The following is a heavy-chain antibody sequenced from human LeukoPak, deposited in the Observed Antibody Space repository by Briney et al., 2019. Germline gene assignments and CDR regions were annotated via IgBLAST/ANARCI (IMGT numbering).Heavy chain of an antibody. D-gene: IGHD1-26*01. V-gene: IGHV4-4*02. CDR2: IYHSGST. CDR1: GGSISSSNW. Sequence: PSETLSLTCAVSGGSISSSNWWSWVRQPPGKGLEWIGEIYHSGSTNYNPSLKSRVTISVDKSKNQFSLKLSSVTAADTAVYYCARGNSGDYYYYYMDVWGKGTTVTVSS. J-gene: IGHJ6*03. CDR3: ARGNSGDYYYYYMDV.